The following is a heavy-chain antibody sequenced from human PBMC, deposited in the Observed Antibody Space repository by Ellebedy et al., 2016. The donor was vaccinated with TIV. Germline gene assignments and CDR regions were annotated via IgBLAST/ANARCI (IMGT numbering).Heavy chain of an antibody. CDR3: ARPMTTVTPRGYFDS. J-gene: IGHJ4*02. Sequence: AASVKVSCKASGYTFTSYDINWVRQATGQGLEWMGWMNPNSGNTGYAQKFQGRATITRNTSINTAYMELSSLISEDTAVYYCARPMTTVTPRGYFDSWGQGTLVTVSS. CDR2: MNPNSGNT. CDR1: GYTFTSYD. V-gene: IGHV1-8*02. D-gene: IGHD4-17*01.